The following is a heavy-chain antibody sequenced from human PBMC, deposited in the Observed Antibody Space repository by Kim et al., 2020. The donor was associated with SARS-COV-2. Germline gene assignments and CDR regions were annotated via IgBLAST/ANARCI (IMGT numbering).Heavy chain of an antibody. CDR2: ATT. J-gene: IGHJ4*02. D-gene: IGHD2-15*01. Sequence: ATTDYAAPLKDRFTISRDDSKNTLYLQVNSLKTEDTAVYYCTTADRSIFDYWGQGTLVTVSS. V-gene: IGHV3-15*01. CDR3: TTADRSIFDY.